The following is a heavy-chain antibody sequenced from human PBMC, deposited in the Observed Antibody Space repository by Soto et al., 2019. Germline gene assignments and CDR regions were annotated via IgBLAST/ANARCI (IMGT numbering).Heavy chain of an antibody. CDR2: IIPILGIA. Sequence: QVQLVQSGAEVKKPGSSVKVSCKASGGTFSSYTISWVRQAPGQGLEWMGRIIPILGIANYAQKFQGRVTITADKSTSTAYMELSSLRSEDTAVRYCARTYSSSWYEGRVYWGQGTLVTVSS. CDR3: ARTYSSSWYEGRVY. D-gene: IGHD6-13*01. CDR1: GGTFSSYT. V-gene: IGHV1-69*02. J-gene: IGHJ4*02.